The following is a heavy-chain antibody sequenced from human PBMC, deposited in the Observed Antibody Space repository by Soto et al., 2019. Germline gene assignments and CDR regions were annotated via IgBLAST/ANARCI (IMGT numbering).Heavy chain of an antibody. D-gene: IGHD6-19*01. V-gene: IGHV3-74*01. Sequence: SLRLSCAASGFTFSNNWMHWVRQAPGKGPVWVSRINSDGSSTYYADSVKGRFTISRDNAKNTLYLQMNSLRAAGTAVYYCGRDISTVAGPLGYWGQGTLVTVSS. J-gene: IGHJ4*02. CDR3: GRDISTVAGPLGY. CDR2: INSDGSST. CDR1: GFTFSNNW.